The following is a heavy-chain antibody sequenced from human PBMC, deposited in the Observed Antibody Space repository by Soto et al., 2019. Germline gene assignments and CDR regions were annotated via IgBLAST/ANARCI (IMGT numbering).Heavy chain of an antibody. V-gene: IGHV1-69*13. CDR3: VRNVDTAMVRYYYYYGMDV. CDR2: IIPIFGTA. J-gene: IGHJ6*02. CDR1: GGTFSSYA. D-gene: IGHD5-18*01. Sequence: SVKVSCKASGGTFSSYAISWVRQAPGQGLEWMGGIIPIFGTANYAQKFQGRVTITADESTSTAYMELSSLRSEDTAVYYCVRNVDTAMVRYYYYYGMDVWGQGTTVTVSS.